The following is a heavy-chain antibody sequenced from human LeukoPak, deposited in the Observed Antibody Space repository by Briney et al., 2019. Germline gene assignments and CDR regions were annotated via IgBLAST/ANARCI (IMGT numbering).Heavy chain of an antibody. J-gene: IGHJ4*02. CDR3: AREVGAIDF. CDR1: GFSFSGYW. V-gene: IGHV3-74*01. D-gene: IGHD1-26*01. Sequence: PGGSLRLSCAASGFSFSGYWMHWVRQIPGKGLVWVSHINSDGSITNYADSVNGRFTISRANAKNTLYLQMNSLRAEDTAVYYCAREVGAIDFWGQGTLVTVSS. CDR2: INSDGSIT.